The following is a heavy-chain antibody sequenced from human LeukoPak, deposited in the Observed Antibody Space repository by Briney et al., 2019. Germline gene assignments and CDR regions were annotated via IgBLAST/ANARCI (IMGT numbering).Heavy chain of an antibody. Sequence: GGSLRLSCAASGFTFSSYAMSWVRQAPGKGPEWVSAISGSGGSTYYAGSVKGRFTISRDNSKNTLYLQMNSLRAEDTAVYYCEGGRDFDYWGQGTLVTVSS. CDR2: ISGSGGST. V-gene: IGHV3-23*01. CDR3: EGGRDFDY. CDR1: GFTFSSYA. D-gene: IGHD3-16*01. J-gene: IGHJ4*02.